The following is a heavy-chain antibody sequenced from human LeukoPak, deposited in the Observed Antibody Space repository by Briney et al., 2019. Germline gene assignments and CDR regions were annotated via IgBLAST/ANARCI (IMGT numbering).Heavy chain of an antibody. CDR2: VSGDGGST. CDR1: GFTFDDYA. J-gene: IGHJ4*02. V-gene: IGHV3-43*02. CDR3: AKDPYYYDSSGYYYPDY. D-gene: IGHD3-22*01. Sequence: GGSLRLSCAASGFTFDDYAMHWVRQAPGKGLDWVSLVSGDGGSTYYADSVKGRFTISRDNSKNSLYLQMNGLRTEDTALYYCAKDPYYYDSSGYYYPDYWGQGTLVTVSS.